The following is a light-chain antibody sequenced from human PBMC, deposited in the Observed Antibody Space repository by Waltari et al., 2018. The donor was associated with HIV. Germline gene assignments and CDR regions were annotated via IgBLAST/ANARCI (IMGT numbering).Light chain of an antibody. J-gene: IGLJ2*01. CDR3: ATWDDTLSGPV. V-gene: IGLV1-47*01. Sequence: QSVLTKAPSASGTPGQRVTISCSGSSSNIGSNYVYWYHQFPGTAPKLRIYRNNTRPSGVPHRFSGSKSGTSESLAISGLRSEDEADYYFATWDDTLSGPVFGGGTKLTV. CDR2: RNN. CDR1: SSNIGSNY.